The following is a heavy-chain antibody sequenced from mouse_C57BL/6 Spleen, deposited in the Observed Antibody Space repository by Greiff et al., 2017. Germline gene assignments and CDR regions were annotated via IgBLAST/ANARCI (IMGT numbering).Heavy chain of an antibody. CDR3: ARHSTTEAMDY. Sequence: EVKLVESGGDLVKPGGSLKLSCAASGFTFSSYGMSWVRQTPDKRLEWVATISSGGSYTYYPDSVKGRFIISRDNAENTLYLQMSSLKSEDTAMYYCARHSTTEAMDYWGQGTSVTVSS. CDR2: ISSGGSYT. J-gene: IGHJ4*01. D-gene: IGHD2-12*01. V-gene: IGHV5-6*01. CDR1: GFTFSSYG.